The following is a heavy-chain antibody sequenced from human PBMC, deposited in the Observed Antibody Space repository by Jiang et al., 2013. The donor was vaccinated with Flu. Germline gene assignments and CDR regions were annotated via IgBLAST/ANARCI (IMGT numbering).Heavy chain of an antibody. V-gene: IGHV4-4*02. Sequence: PSETLSLTCAVSGDSISSSNWWSWVRQSPGKGLEWIGEIYHTGSTNYNPPLKSRVTLSVDKSKNQFSLEVTSVTAADTAVYYCARWLEYEGLDVWGQGTTVAVSS. J-gene: IGHJ6*02. CDR1: GDSISSSNW. D-gene: IGHD3-3*01. CDR2: IYHTGST. CDR3: ARWLEYEGLDV.